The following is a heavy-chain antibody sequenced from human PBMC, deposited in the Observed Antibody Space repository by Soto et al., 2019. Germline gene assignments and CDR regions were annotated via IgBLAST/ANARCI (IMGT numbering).Heavy chain of an antibody. Sequence: EVQLVESGGGLVQPGRSLRLSCAASGFTFDDYAMHWVRQAPGKGLEWVSGISWNSGSIGYVDSVKGRFTISRDNAKNSLYMQMNSMRAEDTALYYCAKDGRGVAAAGRDYYYYYYMDVWGKGTTVTVSS. CDR1: GFTFDDYA. J-gene: IGHJ6*03. D-gene: IGHD6-13*01. CDR3: AKDGRGVAAAGRDYYYYYYMDV. V-gene: IGHV3-9*01. CDR2: ISWNSGSI.